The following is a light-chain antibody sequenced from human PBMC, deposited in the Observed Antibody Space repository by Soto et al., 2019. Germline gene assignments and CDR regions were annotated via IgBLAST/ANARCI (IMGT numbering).Light chain of an antibody. CDR2: DTS. CDR3: QQYVSSPLT. Sequence: EIVLTQSPCTLSLSAGERATLSWRASQSVSSSSLAWYQQKTGQAPRLLIYDTSSRATGIPDRFSGSGYGTDFNLTISRLEPEDFAVYYCQQYVSSPLTFGGGTKVDIK. J-gene: IGKJ4*01. V-gene: IGKV3-20*01. CDR1: QSVSSSS.